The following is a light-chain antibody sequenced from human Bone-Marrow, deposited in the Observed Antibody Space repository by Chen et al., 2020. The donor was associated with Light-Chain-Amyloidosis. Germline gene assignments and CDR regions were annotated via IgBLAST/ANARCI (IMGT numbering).Light chain of an antibody. J-gene: IGKJ4*01. Sequence: DIQMTQSPSSLSLSIGDRVTITCQASQDISHYLNWYQQKPGKAPKLLIYDASNLETGVPSRFSGSGFGTDCTFTISSLLPEDMATYYCQQYNNLPLTFGGGTKVEIK. CDR1: QDISHY. V-gene: IGKV1-33*01. CDR3: QQYNNLPLT. CDR2: DAS.